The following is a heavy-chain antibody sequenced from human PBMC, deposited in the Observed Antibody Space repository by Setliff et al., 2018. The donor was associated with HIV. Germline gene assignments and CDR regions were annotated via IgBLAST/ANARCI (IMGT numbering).Heavy chain of an antibody. CDR2: INHSGNT. D-gene: IGHD4-17*01. V-gene: IGHV4-34*01. J-gene: IGHJ4*02. CDR1: GGSFSGYY. Sequence: SETLSLTCTVYGGSFSGYYWSWIRQPPGKGLEWIGEINHSGNTNYNPSLKSRVTISIDTSKNQFSLRLSAVTAADTAVYYCASLTDYGGDSGSHWGQGTLVTVSS. CDR3: ASLTDYGGDSGSH.